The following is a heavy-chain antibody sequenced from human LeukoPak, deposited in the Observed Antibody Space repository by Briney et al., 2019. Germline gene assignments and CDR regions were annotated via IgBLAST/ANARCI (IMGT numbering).Heavy chain of an antibody. CDR2: IIPIFGTA. J-gene: IGHJ6*02. D-gene: IGHD3-10*01. Sequence: ASVKVSCKASGGTFSSYAISWVRQAPGQGLEWMGGIIPIFGTANYAQKFQGRVTITRDTSASTAYMELSSLRSEDTAVYCCARDRITMVRAVGYYGMDVWGQGTTVTVSS. CDR3: ARDRITMVRAVGYYGMDV. CDR1: GGTFSSYA. V-gene: IGHV1-69*05.